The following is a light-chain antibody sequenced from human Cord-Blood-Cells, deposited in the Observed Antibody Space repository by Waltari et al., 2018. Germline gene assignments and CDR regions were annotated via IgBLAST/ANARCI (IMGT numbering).Light chain of an antibody. CDR1: SSHIGAGYA. V-gene: IGLV1-40*01. CDR3: QSYDSSLSGSV. CDR2: GNS. Sequence: QSVLTQPPSVSGAPGQRVTISCTGSSSHIGAGYAVPWYQQLPGTAPKLLIYGNSNRPSGVPDRFSGSKSGTSASLAITGLQAEDEADYYCQSYDSSLSGSVFGGGTKLTVL. J-gene: IGLJ2*01.